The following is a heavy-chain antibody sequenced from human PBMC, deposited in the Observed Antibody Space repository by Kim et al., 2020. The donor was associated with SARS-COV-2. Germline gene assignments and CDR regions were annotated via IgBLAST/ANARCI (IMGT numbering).Heavy chain of an antibody. V-gene: IGHV3-21*04. D-gene: IGHD3-9*01. CDR1: GFTFSSYS. CDR3: TREVDHTNY. J-gene: IGHJ4*02. CDR2: ISSSSSSI. Sequence: GGSLRLSCAASGFTFSSYSMNWVRQAPGKGLEWVSSISSSSSSIYYADSVKGRFTISRDNAKNSLYLQMNSLRAEDTAVYYCTREVDHTNYWGQGTLVTVSS.